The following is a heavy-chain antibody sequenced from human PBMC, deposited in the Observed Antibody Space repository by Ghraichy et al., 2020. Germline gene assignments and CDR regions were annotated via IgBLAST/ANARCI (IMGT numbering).Heavy chain of an antibody. CDR2: ISSSSSYI. CDR3: ARVLSVAMPGGCDY. Sequence: GGSLRLSCAASGFTFSSYSMNWVRQAPGKGLEWVSSISSSSSYIYYADSVKGRFTISRDNAKNSLYLQMNSLRADDTAVYYCARVLSVAMPGGCDYWGQGNLVTFSS. CDR1: GFTFSSYS. D-gene: IGHD2-2*01. J-gene: IGHJ4*02. V-gene: IGHV3-21*01.